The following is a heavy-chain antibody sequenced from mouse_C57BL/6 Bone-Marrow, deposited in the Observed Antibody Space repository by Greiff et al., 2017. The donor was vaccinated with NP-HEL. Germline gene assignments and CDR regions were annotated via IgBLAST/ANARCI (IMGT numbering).Heavy chain of an antibody. CDR3: ARSPPDGSSYGAMDD. CDR2: IRNKANGYTT. D-gene: IGHD1-1*01. Sequence: DVKLVESGGGLVQPGGSLSLSCAASGFTFTDYYMSWVRQPPGKALEWLGFIRNKANGYTTEYSASVKGRFTISRDNSQSILYLQMNALRAEDSATYYCARSPPDGSSYGAMDDWGQGTSVTVSS. J-gene: IGHJ4*01. V-gene: IGHV7-3*01. CDR1: GFTFTDYY.